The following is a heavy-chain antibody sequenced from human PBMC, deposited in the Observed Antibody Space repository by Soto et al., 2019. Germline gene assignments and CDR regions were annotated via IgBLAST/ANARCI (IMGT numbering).Heavy chain of an antibody. V-gene: IGHV5-10-1*01. CDR3: ARRGLYYDSNRAYYYYGMDV. J-gene: IGHJ6*02. Sequence: PGESLEISCTGSGYSFTSYWISWVRQMPGKGLEWMGRIDPSDSYTNYSPSFQGHVTISADKSISTAYLQWSSLKASDTAMYYCARRGLYYDSNRAYYYYGMDVWGQGTTVTVSS. CDR1: GYSFTSYW. D-gene: IGHD3-22*01. CDR2: IDPSDSYT.